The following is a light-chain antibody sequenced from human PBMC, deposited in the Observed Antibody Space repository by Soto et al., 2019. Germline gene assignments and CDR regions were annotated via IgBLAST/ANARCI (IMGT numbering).Light chain of an antibody. CDR2: KAS. J-gene: IGKJ2*01. Sequence: DIQMTQFPSTLSASIGDRVTITCRASQTISSSLAWYQQKPGKAPKLLIYKASNLETGVPSRFSGSGSGTAFALTISSLQPDDVATYYCQQYIRYSPYTFGQGTRLEIK. CDR1: QTISSS. CDR3: QQYIRYSPYT. V-gene: IGKV1-5*03.